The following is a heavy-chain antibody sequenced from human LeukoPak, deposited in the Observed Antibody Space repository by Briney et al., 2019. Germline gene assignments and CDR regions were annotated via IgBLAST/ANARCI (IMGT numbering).Heavy chain of an antibody. D-gene: IGHD3-10*01. V-gene: IGHV3-64D*06. CDR1: GFTFSSYA. J-gene: IGHJ5*02. CDR3: VKAVYYGSGSYPLFDP. Sequence: GGSLRLSCSASGFTFSSYAMHWVRQAPGKGLEYVSAISSNGGSTYYADSVKGRFTISRDNSKNTPYLQMSSLRAEDTAVYYCVKAVYYGSGSYPLFDPWGQGTLVTVSS. CDR2: ISSNGGST.